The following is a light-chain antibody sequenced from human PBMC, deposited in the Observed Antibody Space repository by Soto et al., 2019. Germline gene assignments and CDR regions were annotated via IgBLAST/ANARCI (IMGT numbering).Light chain of an antibody. CDR1: SSDVGTYNR. Sequence: SLLAQPPSLSGSPGQSVALSCTGTSSDVGTYNRVSWYQRPPGTAPRLMIYDVSNRPSGVPDRFSGSKSGNTASLTISGLQAEDEADYYCSSYTSTSTYVFGTGTKVTVL. V-gene: IGLV2-18*02. J-gene: IGLJ1*01. CDR2: DVS. CDR3: SSYTSTSTYV.